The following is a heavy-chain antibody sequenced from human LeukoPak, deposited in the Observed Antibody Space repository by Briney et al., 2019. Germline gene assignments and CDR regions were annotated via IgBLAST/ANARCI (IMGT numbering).Heavy chain of an antibody. J-gene: IGHJ4*02. D-gene: IGHD4-17*01. CDR2: ISGSGTRT. Sequence: GGTLRLSCAASGFTFSSYGMSWVRQAPGKGLEWVSAISGSGTRTYYADSVKGRFTISRDNSKNTLYLQMNSLRAEDTALYYCAKWGRDYAYFDYWGQGTLVTVSS. CDR1: GFTFSSYG. CDR3: AKWGRDYAYFDY. V-gene: IGHV3-23*01.